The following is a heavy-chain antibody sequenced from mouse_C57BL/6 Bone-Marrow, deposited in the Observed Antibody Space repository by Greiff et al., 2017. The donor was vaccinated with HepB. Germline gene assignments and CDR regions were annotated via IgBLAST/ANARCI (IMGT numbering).Heavy chain of an antibody. J-gene: IGHJ2*01. Sequence: QVQLQQSGAELARPGASVKLSCKASGYTFTSYGISWVKQRTGQGLEWIGEIYPRSGNTYYNEKFKGKATLTADKSSSTAYMELRSLTSEDSAVYFCARGHYYGSGPVRWGQGTTLTVSS. CDR3: ARGHYYGSGPVR. D-gene: IGHD1-1*01. CDR2: IYPRSGNT. V-gene: IGHV1-81*01. CDR1: GYTFTSYG.